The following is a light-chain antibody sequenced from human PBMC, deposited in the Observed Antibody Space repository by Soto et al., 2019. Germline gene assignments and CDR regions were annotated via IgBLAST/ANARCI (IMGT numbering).Light chain of an antibody. CDR1: ESIRNE. V-gene: IGKV1-39*01. J-gene: IGKJ1*01. CDR2: DTF. CDR3: QQSFTTPWT. Sequence: DIQITQSPSSLSASLGDRVTITCRPSESIRNELNWFQQRPGKAPRLLIYDTFTLQSGVPSRFSGSVSGTEFSLTISSMQAGASAIYYCQQSFTTPWTFGQGTKVDIK.